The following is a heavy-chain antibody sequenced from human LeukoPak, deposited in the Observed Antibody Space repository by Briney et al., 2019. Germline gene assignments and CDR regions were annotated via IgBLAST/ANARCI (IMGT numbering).Heavy chain of an antibody. V-gene: IGHV3-23*01. J-gene: IGHJ5*02. Sequence: SGGSLRLSCAASEFIFSDYAMGWVRQAPGKGLEWVSTIDKTTYPTFYADSVKGRFTISRDNSKNTLYLQMNSLRAEGTAVYYCAKEGRNSRSAVSWFDPWGQGTLVTVSS. CDR1: EFIFSDYA. CDR2: IDKTTYPT. D-gene: IGHD6-13*01. CDR3: AKEGRNSRSAVSWFDP.